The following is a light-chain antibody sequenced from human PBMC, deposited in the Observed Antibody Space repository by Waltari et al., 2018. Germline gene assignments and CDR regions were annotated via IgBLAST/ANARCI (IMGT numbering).Light chain of an antibody. CDR3: ASWDDSHYV. Sequence: QSVLTQPPSASEPPGQRVTISCSGSTPNRGSNYLYWYQQPPGTAPKLLIYRNNQRASGVPDRFSASKSGTSASLAISGLRSEDEAVYYCASWDDSHYVFGTGTQVTVL. V-gene: IGLV1-47*01. CDR1: TPNRGSNY. J-gene: IGLJ1*01. CDR2: RNN.